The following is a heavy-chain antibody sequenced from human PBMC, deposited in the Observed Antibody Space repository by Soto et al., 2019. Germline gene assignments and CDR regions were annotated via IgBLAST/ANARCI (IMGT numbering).Heavy chain of an antibody. V-gene: IGHV4-39*01. CDR2: IYYSGST. J-gene: IGHJ4*02. CDR3: ARHAPTNMIVKG. CDR1: GGSISSSSYY. D-gene: IGHD3-22*01. Sequence: QLQLQESGPGLVKPSETLSLTCTVSGGSISSSSYYWGWIRQPPGKGLEGIGSIYYSGSTYYNPSLKSRVIISLDTSKQQFSLKLSSVTAADTAVYYCARHAPTNMIVKGWGQGTLVTVSS.